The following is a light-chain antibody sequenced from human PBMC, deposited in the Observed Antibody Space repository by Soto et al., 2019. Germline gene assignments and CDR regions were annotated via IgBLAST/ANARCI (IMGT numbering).Light chain of an antibody. CDR2: GAS. J-gene: IGKJ1*01. CDR3: QQYRSWPRT. V-gene: IGKV3-11*01. Sequence: EIVLTQSPATLSLSPGERATLSCRASQSVSSYLAWYQQKPGQAPRLLIYGASTRATDMPGTFSGRGSGTEFTLTITSLRPEDFGVYYCQQYRSWPRTFGQGTNVDIK. CDR1: QSVSSY.